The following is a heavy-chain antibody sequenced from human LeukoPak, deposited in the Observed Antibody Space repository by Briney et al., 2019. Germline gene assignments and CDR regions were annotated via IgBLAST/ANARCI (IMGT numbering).Heavy chain of an antibody. Sequence: RSGGSLRLSCAASGFTFSSYSMNWVRQAPGKGLEWVSSISSSSSYIYYADSVKGRFTISRDNSKNTLFLQVNSLRAEDTAVYYCAKVRTYFYHGLDVWGQGTTVTVSS. CDR2: ISSSSSYI. CDR1: GFTFSSYS. J-gene: IGHJ6*02. D-gene: IGHD1-14*01. V-gene: IGHV3-21*04. CDR3: AKVRTYFYHGLDV.